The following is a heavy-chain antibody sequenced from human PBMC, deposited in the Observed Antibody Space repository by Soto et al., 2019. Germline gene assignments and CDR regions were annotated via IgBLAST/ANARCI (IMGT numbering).Heavy chain of an antibody. Sequence: QVQLVESGGGVVQPGRSLRLSCAATGFTFSSYGMHWVRQAPGRGLEWVALVWYDGGNKYYADSVKGRFTISRDNSKNPLYLQMTSLRVTDTAVYYCVIAAGYSCNDYVYYYGMDVWCSGPTVPFSS. J-gene: IGHJ6*04. CDR2: VWYDGGNK. CDR1: GFTFSSYG. CDR3: VIAAGYSCNDYVYYYGMDV. V-gene: IGHV3-33*01. D-gene: IGHD5-12*01.